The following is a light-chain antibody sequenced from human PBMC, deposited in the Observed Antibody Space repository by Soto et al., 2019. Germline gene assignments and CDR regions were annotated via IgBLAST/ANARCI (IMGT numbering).Light chain of an antibody. CDR3: QQSFSTPLFA. CDR2: SAS. Sequence: DIQMTQSPSSLSASVGDRVTITCRSSQSIGNYLNWYQRQPGKAPKLLIYSASTLQSGVPSRFTGGGSGTEFTLIISSLQSEDVATYYCQQSFSTPLFAFGPGTKVDI. J-gene: IGKJ3*01. V-gene: IGKV1-39*01. CDR1: QSIGNY.